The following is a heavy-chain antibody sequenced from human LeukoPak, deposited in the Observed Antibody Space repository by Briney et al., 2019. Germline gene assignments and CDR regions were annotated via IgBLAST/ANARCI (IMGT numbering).Heavy chain of an antibody. CDR1: GGTFSSYA. J-gene: IGHJ4*02. D-gene: IGHD5-18*01. V-gene: IGHV1-69*01. CDR2: IIPIFGTA. CDR3: ARDRRERGYSYGSDY. Sequence: SVKVSCKASGGTFSSYAISWVRQAPGQGLEGMGGIIPIFGTANCAQKFQGRVTITADESTRTAYMELSSLRSEDTAVSYCARDRRERGYSYGSDYWGQGTQVTVSS.